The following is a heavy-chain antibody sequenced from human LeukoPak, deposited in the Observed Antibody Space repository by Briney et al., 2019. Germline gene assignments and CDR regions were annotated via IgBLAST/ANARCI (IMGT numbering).Heavy chain of an antibody. CDR3: TRHNNDHFDY. CDR2: IAYDGSRA. D-gene: IGHD1-14*01. Sequence: GGSLRLSCAGSGFTFGGYGMHWFRQTPGKGLEWVAVIAYDGSRAFYADSEKGRFTISRDNSKNTMSVQMDDLRAEDTAVYYCTRHNNDHFDYWGQGTLVTVSS. J-gene: IGHJ4*02. CDR1: GFTFGGYG. V-gene: IGHV3-33*01.